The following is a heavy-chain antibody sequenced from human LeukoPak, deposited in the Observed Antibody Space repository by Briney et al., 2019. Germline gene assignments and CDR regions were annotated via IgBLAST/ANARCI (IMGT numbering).Heavy chain of an antibody. CDR2: ISSTNTI. D-gene: IGHD6-13*01. CDR1: GFTLSSYS. CDR3: ARDLGSSWLGYFDY. Sequence: GGSLRLSCAASGFTLSSYSMNWVRQVPGKGLEWVSYISSTNTIYYADSVKGRFTISRDNAKNSLYLQMNSLRAEDTAVYYCARDLGSSWLGYFDYWGQGTLVTVSS. V-gene: IGHV3-48*01. J-gene: IGHJ4*02.